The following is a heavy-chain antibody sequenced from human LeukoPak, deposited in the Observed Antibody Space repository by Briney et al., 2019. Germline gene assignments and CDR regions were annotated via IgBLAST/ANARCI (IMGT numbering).Heavy chain of an antibody. CDR3: ATGLNGYGWGSYSHLDAFDI. CDR2: VSSRGRSA. V-gene: IGHV3-23*01. CDR1: GFTFRTYA. D-gene: IGHD3-10*01. J-gene: IGHJ3*02. Sequence: PGGSLRLSCAASGFTFRTYAMRWVRQAPGKGVEWVSSVSSRGRSASYADTVTRPFPISRDNPTTSLSPQMNSLRAEDTAVYDCATGLNGYGWGSYSHLDAFDIWGQGTLVTVSS.